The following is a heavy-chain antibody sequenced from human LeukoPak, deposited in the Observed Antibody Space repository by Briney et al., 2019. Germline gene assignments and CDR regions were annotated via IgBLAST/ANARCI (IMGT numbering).Heavy chain of an antibody. Sequence: PGASVKVSWKASGXTFTGHYTHWVRQAPGQGLEWMGWINPNSGGTNYAQKFHGRVTMTRDTSISTAYMELNRLKSDDTAVYYCALLAASGTDYWGQGTLVTVSS. CDR1: GXTFTGHY. V-gene: IGHV1-2*02. D-gene: IGHD6-13*01. J-gene: IGHJ4*02. CDR3: ALLAASGTDY. CDR2: INPNSGGT.